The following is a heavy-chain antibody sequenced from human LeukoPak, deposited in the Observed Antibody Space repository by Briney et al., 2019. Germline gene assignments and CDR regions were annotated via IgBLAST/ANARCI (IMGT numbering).Heavy chain of an antibody. CDR3: ARNHFNQNVFDI. V-gene: IGHV3-30*01. CDR1: GFTFSTYA. CDR2: ISYGENPY. D-gene: IGHD1-14*01. Sequence: GGSLRLSCAASGFTFSTYAIHWVRQAPGKGLEWVAIISYGENPYSYADSVQGRFTISRDNSQSTVHLQMNSLRPEDTAVYFCARNHFNQNVFDIWGQGTMVPVSS. J-gene: IGHJ3*02.